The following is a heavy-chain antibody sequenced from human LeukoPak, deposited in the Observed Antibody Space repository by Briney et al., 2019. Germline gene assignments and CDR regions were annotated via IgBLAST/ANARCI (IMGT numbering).Heavy chain of an antibody. V-gene: IGHV3-20*04. CDR1: GFTFSGFS. D-gene: IGHD4-17*01. CDR3: ARVVTTVTTWFDY. J-gene: IGHJ4*02. CDR2: INWNGGST. Sequence: PGGSLRLSCAASGFTFSGFSMNWVRQAPGKGLEWVSGINWNGGSTGYADSVKGRFTISRDNAKNSLYLQMNSLRAEDTALYYCARVVTTVTTWFDYWGQGTLVTVSS.